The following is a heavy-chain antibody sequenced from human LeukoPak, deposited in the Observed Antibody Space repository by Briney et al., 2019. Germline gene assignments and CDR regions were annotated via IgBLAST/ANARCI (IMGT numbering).Heavy chain of an antibody. CDR1: GGTFSSYA. CDR2: IIPIFGTA. V-gene: IGHV1-69*05. J-gene: IGHJ6*02. CDR3: ARVWVRGPSYYYYYGMDV. D-gene: IGHD3-10*01. Sequence: SVKVSCKASGGTFSSYAISWVRQAPGQGLEWMGGIIPIFGTANYAQKFQGRVTITTDESTSTAYMELSSLRSEDTAVYYCARVWVRGPSYYYYYGMDVWGQGTTVTVSS.